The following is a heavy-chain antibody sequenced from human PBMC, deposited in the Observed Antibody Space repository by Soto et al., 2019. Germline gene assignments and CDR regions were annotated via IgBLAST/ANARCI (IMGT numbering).Heavy chain of an antibody. CDR2: IYYSGST. D-gene: IGHD3-10*01. CDR1: GGSISSSSYY. V-gene: IGHV4-39*01. J-gene: IGHJ4*02. Sequence: QLQLQESGPGLVKPSETLSLTCTVSGGSISSSSYYWGWIRQPPGKGLEWIGSIYYSGSTYYNPSLKSLVTISVDTSKNQFSLKLSSVTAADTAVYYCARHLDYYGSWSYYNYYFDYWGQGTLVTVSS. CDR3: ARHLDYYGSWSYYNYYFDY.